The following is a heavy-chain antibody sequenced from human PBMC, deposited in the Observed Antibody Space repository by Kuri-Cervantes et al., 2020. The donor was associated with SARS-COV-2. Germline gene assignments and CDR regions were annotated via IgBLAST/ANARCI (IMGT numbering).Heavy chain of an antibody. CDR1: GDSFGYRF. CDR2: ITPFNGNT. J-gene: IGHJ3*02. V-gene: IGHV1-45*01. Sequence: SVKVSCKASGDSFGYRFLHWVRQAPGQPLEWMGWITPFNGNTNYAQRLQDRVTITRDRSMSTAYMELSSLRSDDTAMYYCARSGPGAISREDGACDIWGQGTMVTVSS. CDR3: ARSGPGAISREDGACDI. D-gene: IGHD5-24*01.